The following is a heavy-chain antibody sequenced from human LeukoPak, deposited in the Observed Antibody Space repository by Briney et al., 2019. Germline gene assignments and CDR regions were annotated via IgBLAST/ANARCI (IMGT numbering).Heavy chain of an antibody. D-gene: IGHD2-2*01. Sequence: ASVKVSCKASGGTFSSYAISWVRQAPGQGLEWMGGIIPIFGTANYAQKFQGRVTITADESTSTAYMELSSLRSEDTAVYYCARDGEYCSSISCAIWFGPWGQGTLVTVSS. CDR3: ARDGEYCSSISCAIWFGP. V-gene: IGHV1-69*13. CDR2: IIPIFGTA. CDR1: GGTFSSYA. J-gene: IGHJ5*02.